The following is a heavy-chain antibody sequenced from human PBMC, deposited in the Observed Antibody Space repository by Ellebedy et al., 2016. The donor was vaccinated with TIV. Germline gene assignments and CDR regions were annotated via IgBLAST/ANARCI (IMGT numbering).Heavy chain of an antibody. V-gene: IGHV4-39*01. J-gene: IGHJ4*02. D-gene: IGHD3-16*01. Sequence: MPSETLSLTCTVSGGSITSGSYYWAWIRQPPGKGLEWVGNVYFIGSTHYNPSLKSRVTISVDTSKNQFSLKLTSVTAADTAVYYCVRHPTLGTLDYWGQGAQVTVSS. CDR3: VRHPTLGTLDY. CDR1: GGSITSGSYY. CDR2: VYFIGST.